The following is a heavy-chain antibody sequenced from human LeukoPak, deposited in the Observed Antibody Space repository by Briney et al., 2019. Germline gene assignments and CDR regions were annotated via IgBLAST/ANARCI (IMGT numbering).Heavy chain of an antibody. Sequence: SETLSLTCTVSGGSVSSGSYYWSWIRQPPGKGLEWIGYIYYSGSTNYNPSLKSRVTISVDTSRNQFSLKLNSVTAADTAVYYCARAEVYWFDPWGQGTLVTVSS. CDR2: IYYSGST. D-gene: IGHD1-14*01. CDR1: GGSVSSGSYY. CDR3: ARAEVYWFDP. J-gene: IGHJ5*02. V-gene: IGHV4-61*01.